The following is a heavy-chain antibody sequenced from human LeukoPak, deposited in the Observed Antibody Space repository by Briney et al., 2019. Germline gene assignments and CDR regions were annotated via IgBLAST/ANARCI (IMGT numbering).Heavy chain of an antibody. CDR1: GFTFSSYW. V-gene: IGHV3-74*01. CDR3: ARGYYYDSSGPNIPFDY. J-gene: IGHJ4*02. D-gene: IGHD3-22*01. CDR2: IKSDGSST. Sequence: PGGSLRLSCAASGFTFSSYWMHWVRHAPGKGLVWVSRIKSDGSSTTYADSVKGRFTISRDNAKNTLYLQMNSLRAEDTAVYYCARGYYYDSSGPNIPFDYWGQGTLVTVSS.